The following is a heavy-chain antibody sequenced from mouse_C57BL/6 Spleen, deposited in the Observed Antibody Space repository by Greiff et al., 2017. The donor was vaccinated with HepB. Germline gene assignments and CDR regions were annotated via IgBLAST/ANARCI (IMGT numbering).Heavy chain of an antibody. V-gene: IGHV5-17*01. CDR2: ISSGSSTI. CDR1: GFTFSDYG. D-gene: IGHD1-1*01. CDR3: ARGEVRYPGY. Sequence: EVKLQESGGGLVKPGGSLKLSCAASGFTFSDYGMHWVRQAPEKGLEWVAYISSGSSTIYYADTVKGRFTISRDNAKNTLFLQMTSLRSEDTAMYYCARGEVRYPGYWGQGTTLTVSS. J-gene: IGHJ2*01.